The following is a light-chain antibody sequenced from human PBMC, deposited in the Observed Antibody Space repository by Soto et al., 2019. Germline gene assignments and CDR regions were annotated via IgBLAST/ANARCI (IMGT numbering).Light chain of an antibody. CDR1: QSISSW. Sequence: GDRVTITCRASQSISSWLAWYXQKXGKXXKXXXYDASSLESGVPSRFSGSGYGTEFTLTISSLQPDDFATYYCQQYNSYSGTFGQGTKVDIK. J-gene: IGKJ1*01. CDR3: QQYNSYSGT. V-gene: IGKV1-5*01. CDR2: DAS.